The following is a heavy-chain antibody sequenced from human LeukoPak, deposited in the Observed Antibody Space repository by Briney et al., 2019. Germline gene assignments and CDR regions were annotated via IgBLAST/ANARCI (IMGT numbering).Heavy chain of an antibody. Sequence: PSETLSLTCTVSGGSISSSSYYWGWIRQPPGKGLEWIGSIYYSGSTYYNPSLKSRVTISVDTSKNQFSLKLSSVTAADTAVYYCARHVGYSSSWYPGYYYYYYMDVWGKGTTVTVSS. D-gene: IGHD6-13*01. V-gene: IGHV4-39*01. CDR3: ARHVGYSSSWYPGYYYYYYMDV. J-gene: IGHJ6*03. CDR1: GGSISSSSYY. CDR2: IYYSGST.